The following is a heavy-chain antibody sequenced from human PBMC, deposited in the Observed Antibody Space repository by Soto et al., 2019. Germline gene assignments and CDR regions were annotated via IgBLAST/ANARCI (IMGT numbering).Heavy chain of an antibody. CDR2: INHSGST. Sequence: QVQLQQWGAGLLKPSETLSLTCAVYGGSFSGYYWSWIRQPPGKGLEWIGEINHSGSTNYNPSLKSRVTISVDTSKNQFSLKLSSVTAADTAVYYCASRSGLWYFDLWGRGTLVTVSS. J-gene: IGHJ2*01. CDR3: ASRSGLWYFDL. D-gene: IGHD6-25*01. CDR1: GGSFSGYY. V-gene: IGHV4-34*01.